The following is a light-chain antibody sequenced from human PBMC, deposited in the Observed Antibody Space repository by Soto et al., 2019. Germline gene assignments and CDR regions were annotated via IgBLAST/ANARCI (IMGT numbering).Light chain of an antibody. Sequence: DIQMTQSSSSLSASVGERVIITCRASQSISRYLNWYQRKPGRAPKLLVYAASNLQSGVPSRFSGSGSETDFTLTINSLQPEDFATYYCQQSYVIPWTFGQGTEVEVK. J-gene: IGKJ1*01. CDR3: QQSYVIPWT. V-gene: IGKV1-39*01. CDR2: AAS. CDR1: QSISRY.